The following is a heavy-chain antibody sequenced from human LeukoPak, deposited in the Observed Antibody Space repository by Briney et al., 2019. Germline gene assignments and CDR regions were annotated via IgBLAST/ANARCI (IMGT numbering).Heavy chain of an antibody. CDR3: ASSYDYVWGSYRLRFDY. Sequence: GGSLRLSCAASGFTFSSYAMSWVRQAPGKGLEWVSAISGSGGSTYYADSVKGRFTISRDNSKNTLYLQMNSLRAEDTAVYYCASSYDYVWGSYRLRFDYWGQGTLVTVSS. J-gene: IGHJ4*02. CDR1: GFTFSSYA. D-gene: IGHD3-16*02. CDR2: ISGSGGST. V-gene: IGHV3-23*01.